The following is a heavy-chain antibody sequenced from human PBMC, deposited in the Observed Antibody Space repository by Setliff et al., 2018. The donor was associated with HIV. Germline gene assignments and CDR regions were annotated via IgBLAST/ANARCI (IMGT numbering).Heavy chain of an antibody. CDR1: GASITSHN. J-gene: IGHJ3*02. D-gene: IGHD5-12*01. Sequence: SETLSLTCSVSGASITSHNWSWIRQAAGKGLEWIGRIYTRGNTNYNPSLRSRVTISVDTSKNHFSLKLTSVTAADTAVYYCARAEMATIVAFDIWGQGTMVTVSS. CDR2: IYTRGNT. V-gene: IGHV4-4*07. CDR3: ARAEMATIVAFDI.